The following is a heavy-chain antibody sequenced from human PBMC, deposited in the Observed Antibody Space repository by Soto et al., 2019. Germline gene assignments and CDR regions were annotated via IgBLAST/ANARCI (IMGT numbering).Heavy chain of an antibody. V-gene: IGHV1-46*03. CDR3: ARVLHCGGDCLWYYFDY. Sequence: GASVKVSCKASGYTFTSYYMHWVRQAPGQGLEWMGIINPSGGSTSYAQKFQGRVTMTRDTSTSTVYMELSSLRSEDTAVYYCARVLHCGGDCLWYYFDYWGQGTLVTVSS. D-gene: IGHD2-21*02. CDR1: GYTFTSYY. CDR2: INPSGGST. J-gene: IGHJ4*02.